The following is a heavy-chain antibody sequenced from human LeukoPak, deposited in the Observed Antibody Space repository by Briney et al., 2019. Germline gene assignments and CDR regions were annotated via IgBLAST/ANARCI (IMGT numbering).Heavy chain of an antibody. CDR2: ISISGSTI. CDR1: GFTFSNYD. CDR3: AREGVVVSAAVDY. Sequence: GGSLRLSCAASGFTFSNYDMNWVRQAPGKGLEWVSYISISGSTIYYADSVKGRFTISRDNAKNSLYLQMNGLRAEDTAVYYCAREGVVVSAAVDYWGQGTLVTVSS. J-gene: IGHJ4*02. V-gene: IGHV3-48*03. D-gene: IGHD2-2*01.